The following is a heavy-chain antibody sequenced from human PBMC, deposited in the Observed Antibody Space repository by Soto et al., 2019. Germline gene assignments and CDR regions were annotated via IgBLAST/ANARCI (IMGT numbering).Heavy chain of an antibody. CDR2: IYYSGST. V-gene: IGHV4-31*03. J-gene: IGHJ4*01. D-gene: IGHD2-2*01. CDR3: ASSTSCCDDFDY. CDR1: GGSISSGGYY. Sequence: PSETLSLTCTVSGGSISSGGYYWSWIRQHPGKGLEWIGYIYYSGSTYYNPSLKSRVTISVDTSKNQFSLKLSSVTAADTAVYYCASSTSCCDDFDYWGHGTLVTVSS.